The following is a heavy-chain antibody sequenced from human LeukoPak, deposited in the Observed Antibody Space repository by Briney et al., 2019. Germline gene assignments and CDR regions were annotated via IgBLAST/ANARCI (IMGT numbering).Heavy chain of an antibody. CDR1: GGSISSYY. D-gene: IGHD3-22*01. CDR3: ARDRRYYYDSSGSEGYFDY. CDR2: IYYSGST. Sequence: SETLSLTCTVSGGSISSYYWSWIRQPPGKGLEWIGYIYYSGSTNYNPSLKSRVTISVDTSKNQFSLKLSSVTAADTAVYYCARDRRYYYDSSGSEGYFDYWGQGTLVTVSS. V-gene: IGHV4-59*12. J-gene: IGHJ4*02.